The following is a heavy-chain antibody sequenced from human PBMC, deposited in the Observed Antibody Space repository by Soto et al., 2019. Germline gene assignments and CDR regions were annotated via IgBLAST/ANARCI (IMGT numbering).Heavy chain of an antibody. Sequence: SVKVSCKTSGYTFASYYMHWVRQAPGQGLEWMGIINPSGGSTSYAQKFQGRVTMTRDTSTSTVYMELSSLRSEDTAVYYCARSYYDYVWGSYRSAHFDYWGQGTLVPVSS. CDR1: GYTFASYY. D-gene: IGHD3-16*02. V-gene: IGHV1-46*01. CDR3: ARSYYDYVWGSYRSAHFDY. J-gene: IGHJ4*02. CDR2: INPSGGST.